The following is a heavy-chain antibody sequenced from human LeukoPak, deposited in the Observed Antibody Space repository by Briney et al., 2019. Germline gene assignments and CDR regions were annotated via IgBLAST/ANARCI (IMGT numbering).Heavy chain of an antibody. CDR2: IKSKTYGVTT. D-gene: IGHD3-3*01. J-gene: IGHJ6*03. V-gene: IGHV3-15*01. Sequence: GGSLRLSCAASGFTFSNAWMSWVRQAPGKGLEWVGRIKSKTYGVTTDYAAPVKGRFTISRDDSKNTLYLQMNSLKTEDTAVYYCTTAGGRFLEWLLSAYYYYYMDVWGKGTTVTVSS. CDR1: GFTFSNAW. CDR3: TTAGGRFLEWLLSAYYYYYMDV.